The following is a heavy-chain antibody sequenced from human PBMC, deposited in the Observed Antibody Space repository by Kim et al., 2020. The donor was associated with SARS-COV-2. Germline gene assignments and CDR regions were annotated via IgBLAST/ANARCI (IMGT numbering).Heavy chain of an antibody. CDR1: GFTFSNAW. J-gene: IGHJ4*03. Sequence: GGSLRLSCAASGFTFSNAWMSWVRQAPGKGLEWVGRIKSKTDGGTTDYAAPVKGRFTISRDDSKNTLYLQMNSLKTEDTAVYYCTTRITMVRGVTIPVGFEYSGPGSLVTLSP. D-gene: IGHD3-10*01. CDR3: TTRITMVRGVTIPVGFEY. CDR2: IKSKTDGGTT. V-gene: IGHV3-15*01.